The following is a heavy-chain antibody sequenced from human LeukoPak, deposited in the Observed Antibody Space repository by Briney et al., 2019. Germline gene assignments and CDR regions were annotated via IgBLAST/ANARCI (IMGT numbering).Heavy chain of an antibody. J-gene: IGHJ6*02. CDR1: GFTFSSYA. V-gene: IGHV3-23*01. Sequence: GGSLRLSCAASGFTFSSYAMSWVRQAPGKGLEWVSAISGSGGSTYYADSVKGRFTISRDNSKNTLYLQMNSLRAEDTAVYYRAKFRIFGGIGMDVWGQGTTVTVSS. CDR2: ISGSGGST. CDR3: AKFRIFGGIGMDV. D-gene: IGHD3-3*01.